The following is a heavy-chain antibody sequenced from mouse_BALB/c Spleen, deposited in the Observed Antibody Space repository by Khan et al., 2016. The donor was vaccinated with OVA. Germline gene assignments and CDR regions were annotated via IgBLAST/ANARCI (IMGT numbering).Heavy chain of an antibody. V-gene: IGHV1-80*01. CDR3: ERCGNDYVAY. J-gene: IGHJ3*01. CDR2: IYPGDGNT. D-gene: IGHD1-1*01. Sequence: QVQLQQSGAELVRPGSSVKISCKASGYAFSNYLMNWVKQGPGQGLEWIGQIYPGDGNTNYNGMFKDKATLTADNSSNTAYMLLSSLTSVDSAVYYCERCGNDYVAYWGQGTLGTVS. CDR1: GYAFSNYL.